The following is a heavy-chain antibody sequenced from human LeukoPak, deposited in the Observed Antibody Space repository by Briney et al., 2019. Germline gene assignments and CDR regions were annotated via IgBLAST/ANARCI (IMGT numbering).Heavy chain of an antibody. D-gene: IGHD2-15*01. CDR1: GYTFTSYY. CDR2: INPSGGST. Sequence: ASVKVSCKASGYTFTSYYMHWVRQAPGQGLEWMGIINPSGGSTSYAQKFQGRVTMTRDMSTSTVYMELSSLRSEDTAVYYCARDYCSGGSCYFHFDYWGQGTLVTVSS. CDR3: ARDYCSGGSCYFHFDY. V-gene: IGHV1-46*01. J-gene: IGHJ4*02.